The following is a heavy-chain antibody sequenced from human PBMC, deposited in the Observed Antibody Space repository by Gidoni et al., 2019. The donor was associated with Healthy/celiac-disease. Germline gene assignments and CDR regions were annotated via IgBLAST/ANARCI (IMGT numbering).Heavy chain of an antibody. Sequence: QVQLQASGPGLVKPSETLSLTCTVSGGSISSYYWSWIPQPPGKGLEGIGYNYYSGSTNYNPTRKSRITISVDTTKNQFYLKLSSVTAADAAVYYCASSHGSSIPDPYFDYWGQGTLVTVSS. CDR1: GGSISSYY. CDR3: ASSHGSSIPDPYFDY. CDR2: NYYSGST. J-gene: IGHJ4*02. D-gene: IGHD6-6*01. V-gene: IGHV4-59*13.